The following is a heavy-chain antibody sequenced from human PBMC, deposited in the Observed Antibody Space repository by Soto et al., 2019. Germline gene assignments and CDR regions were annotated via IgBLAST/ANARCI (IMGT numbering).Heavy chain of an antibody. D-gene: IGHD3-22*01. Sequence: ASVKVSCKASGYTFTNYDINWVRQATGQGPEYMGRMNPNSGKIGYVQKFQGRVTMTSNTSISTAYMELSTLTSEDTALYYCAPEGHSSGHAGTFRHWGQGTLVTVSS. J-gene: IGHJ1*01. V-gene: IGHV1-8*01. CDR1: GYTFTNYD. CDR2: MNPNSGKI. CDR3: APEGHSSGHAGTFRH.